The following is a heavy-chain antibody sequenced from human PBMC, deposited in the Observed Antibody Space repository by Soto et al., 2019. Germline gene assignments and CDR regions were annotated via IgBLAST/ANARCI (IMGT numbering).Heavy chain of an antibody. Sequence: ASVKVSCKASGFSFTGYYIHWLRQAPGQGLEWMGWINAHSGGTEYAQKFQGRVTLTRDTSIATAYLTLTSLTSDDTALYYCAKDLTRQLAYWLDFLQNWGQGTLVTVSS. CDR3: AKDLTRQLAYWLDFLQN. CDR2: INAHSGGT. J-gene: IGHJ4*02. CDR1: GFSFTGYY. V-gene: IGHV1-2*02. D-gene: IGHD6-6*01.